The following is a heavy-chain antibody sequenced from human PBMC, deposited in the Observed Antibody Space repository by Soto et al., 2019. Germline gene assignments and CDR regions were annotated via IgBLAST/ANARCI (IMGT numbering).Heavy chain of an antibody. CDR1: GDSVSNNCAT. CDR2: AYYRSRWLY. D-gene: IGHD2-15*01. V-gene: IGHV6-1*01. CDR3: ARDPPDFNSGFDY. J-gene: IGHJ4*02. Sequence: SPTLSLTWAISGDSVSNNCATSNWIKQTPSRGLEWLGRAYYRSRWLYDYATSVRVRITINPDTSRNQFSLQLNSVTPEDTAVYYCARDPPDFNSGFDYWGQGTPVTGSS.